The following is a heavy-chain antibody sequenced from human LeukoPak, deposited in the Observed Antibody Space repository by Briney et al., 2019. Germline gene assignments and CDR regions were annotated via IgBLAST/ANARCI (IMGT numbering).Heavy chain of an antibody. CDR1: GDSISRYY. J-gene: IGHJ4*02. V-gene: IGHV4-4*07. D-gene: IGHD3-16*01. CDR3: ASRWGGRDFFDY. Sequence: PSETLSLTCSVSGDSISRYYWSWIRQPTGKGLEWIGRIYTTGSTNYNPSLKSRVTMSLDTSKNQFSLKLTSMTAADTAVYYCASRWGGRDFFDYWGQGTLVTVSS. CDR2: IYTTGST.